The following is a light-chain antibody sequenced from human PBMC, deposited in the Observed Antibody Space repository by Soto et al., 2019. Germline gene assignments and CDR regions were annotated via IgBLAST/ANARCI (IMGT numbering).Light chain of an antibody. J-gene: IGKJ1*01. CDR1: QSVSSSY. CDR3: QQYGSSPPMWT. Sequence: EIVLTQSPGTLSLSPGEIATLSCRASQSVSSSYLAWYQQKPGQAPRLLIYGASSRATGIPDRFSGSGSGTDFTLTISRLEPEDFAVYYCQQYGSSPPMWTFGQGTKVEIK. CDR2: GAS. V-gene: IGKV3-20*01.